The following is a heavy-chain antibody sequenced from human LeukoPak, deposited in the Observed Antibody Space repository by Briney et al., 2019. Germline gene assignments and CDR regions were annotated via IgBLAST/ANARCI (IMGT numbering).Heavy chain of an antibody. V-gene: IGHV3-23*01. J-gene: IGHJ4*02. CDR1: GSGFTFSDHY. Sequence: GGSLRLSCAASGSGFTFSDHYIDWVRQAPGKGLEWVSAISGSGGSTYYADSVKGRFTISRDNSKNTLYLQLNSLRAEDTAVYYCAKDIRHYYDSSGPLGEFDYWGQGTLVTVSS. D-gene: IGHD3-22*01. CDR3: AKDIRHYYDSSGPLGEFDY. CDR2: ISGSGGST.